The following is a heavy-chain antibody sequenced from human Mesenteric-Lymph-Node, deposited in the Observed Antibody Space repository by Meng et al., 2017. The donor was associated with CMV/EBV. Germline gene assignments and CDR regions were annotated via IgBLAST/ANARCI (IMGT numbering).Heavy chain of an antibody. CDR1: GYTFTSYG. Sequence: KAPGYTFTSYGISWVRQAPGQGLEWMGWISAYNGNTNYAQKLQGRVTMTTDTSTSTAYMELRSLRSDDTAVYYCARDIVATKRVWFDPWGQGALVTVSS. CDR2: ISAYNGNT. J-gene: IGHJ5*02. D-gene: IGHD5-12*01. V-gene: IGHV1-18*01. CDR3: ARDIVATKRVWFDP.